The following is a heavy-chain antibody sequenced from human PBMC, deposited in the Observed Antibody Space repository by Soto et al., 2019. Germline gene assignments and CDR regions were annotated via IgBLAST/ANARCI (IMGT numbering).Heavy chain of an antibody. CDR3: ATSVSLFRGFYHMDV. Sequence: ASVKVSCKVSGYTLTELSMHWVRQAPGKGLEWMGGFDPEDGETIYAQKFQGRVTMTEDTSTDTGYMELSSLRSEDTAVYYCATSVSLFRGFYHMDVWGKGTTVTVSS. D-gene: IGHD3-10*01. J-gene: IGHJ6*03. CDR2: FDPEDGET. CDR1: GYTLTELS. V-gene: IGHV1-24*01.